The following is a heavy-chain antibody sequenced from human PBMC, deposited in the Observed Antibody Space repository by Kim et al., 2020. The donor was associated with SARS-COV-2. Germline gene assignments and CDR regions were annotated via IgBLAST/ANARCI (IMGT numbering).Heavy chain of an antibody. Sequence: SETLSLTCTVSGGSISSYYWSWIRQPPGKGLEWIGYIYYSGSTNYNPSLKSRVTISVDTSKTQFSLKLSSVTAADTDVYYCAWGAKQWLVWVTFDYWGQGPLVPVSS. J-gene: IGHJ4*02. CDR3: AWGAKQWLVWVTFDY. D-gene: IGHD6-19*01. CDR1: GGSISSYY. V-gene: IGHV4-59*01. CDR2: IYYSGST.